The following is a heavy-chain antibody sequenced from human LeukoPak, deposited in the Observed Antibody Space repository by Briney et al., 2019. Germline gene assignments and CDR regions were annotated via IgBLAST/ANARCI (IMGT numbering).Heavy chain of an antibody. CDR1: GFTFSSYW. CDR2: IKQDGSEK. J-gene: IGHJ4*02. Sequence: PGGSLRLSCAASGFTFSSYWMSWVRQAPGKGLEWVANIKQDGSEKYYVDSVKGRFTISRDNAENSLYLQMNSLRPEDTAVYYCASPVVTATAYYYWGQGTLVTVSS. CDR3: ASPVVTATAYYY. V-gene: IGHV3-7*03. D-gene: IGHD2-21*02.